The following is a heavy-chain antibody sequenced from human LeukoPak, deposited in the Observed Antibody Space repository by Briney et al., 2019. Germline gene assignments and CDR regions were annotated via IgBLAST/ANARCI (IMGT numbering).Heavy chain of an antibody. V-gene: IGHV3-11*01. Sequence: PGGSLRLSCAASGFTFSDYYMSWIRQAPGRGLEWVSYISSSGSTIYYADSVKGRFTISRGNAKNSLYLQMNSLRAEDTAVYYCARDLSLHSGSYGEGYFDYWGQGTLVTVSS. J-gene: IGHJ4*02. CDR2: ISSSGSTI. CDR1: GFTFSDYY. CDR3: ARDLSLHSGSYGEGYFDY. D-gene: IGHD1-26*01.